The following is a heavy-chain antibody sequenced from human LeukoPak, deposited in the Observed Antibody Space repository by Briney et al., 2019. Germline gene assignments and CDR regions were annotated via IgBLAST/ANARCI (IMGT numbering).Heavy chain of an antibody. CDR3: ANYYERTSDY. CDR2: ISYDGSNK. Sequence: GGSLRLSCAASGFTFSSYGMHWVRQAPGKGLEWVAVISYDGSNKYYADSVKGRFTISRDNSKNTLYLQMNSLRAEDTAVYYCANYYERTSDYWGQGTLVTVSS. J-gene: IGHJ4*02. V-gene: IGHV3-30*18. CDR1: GFTFSSYG. D-gene: IGHD3-22*01.